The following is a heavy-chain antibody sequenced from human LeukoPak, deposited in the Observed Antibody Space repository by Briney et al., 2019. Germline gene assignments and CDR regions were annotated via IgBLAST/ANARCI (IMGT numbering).Heavy chain of an antibody. CDR1: GDSIDSYY. D-gene: IGHD5-12*01. Sequence: SETLPLTCTVSGDSIDSYYWSWIRQPPGKGLEWIGYIYYRGTTSYNPFLKSRVTISVDTSKNQFSLKLNSVTAADTAVYYCARLPRYGGYDHFDYWGQGILVIVSS. V-gene: IGHV4-59*12. CDR2: IYYRGTT. CDR3: ARLPRYGGYDHFDY. J-gene: IGHJ4*02.